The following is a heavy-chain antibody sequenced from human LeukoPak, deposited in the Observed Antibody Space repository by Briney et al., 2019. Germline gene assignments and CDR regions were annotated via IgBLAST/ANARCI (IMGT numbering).Heavy chain of an antibody. CDR2: ISYDGSNK. CDR3: AKAFRDSSGYPTDY. CDR1: GFXFSSYG. Sequence: RSLRLSCAASGFXFSSYGMDWVRQAPGKGLEWVAVISYDGSNKYYADSVKGRFTISRDNSKNTLYLQMNSLRAEDTAVYYCAKAFRDSSGYPTDYWGQGTLVTVSS. J-gene: IGHJ4*02. D-gene: IGHD3-22*01. V-gene: IGHV3-30*18.